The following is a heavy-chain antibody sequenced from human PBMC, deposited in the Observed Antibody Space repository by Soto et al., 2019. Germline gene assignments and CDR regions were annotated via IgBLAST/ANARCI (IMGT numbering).Heavy chain of an antibody. CDR1: GFTFSDYY. CDR2: ISSSSSYT. J-gene: IGHJ3*02. D-gene: IGHD3-3*01. V-gene: IGHV3-11*06. Sequence: QVQLVESGGGLVKPGGSLRLSCAASGFTFSDYYMSWIRQAPGKGLEWVSYISSSSSYTNYADSVKGRFTISRDNAKNSLYLQMNSLRAEDTAVYYCARALRRTIGIPRKRRCCAFDIWGQGTMVTVSS. CDR3: ARALRRTIGIPRKRRCCAFDI.